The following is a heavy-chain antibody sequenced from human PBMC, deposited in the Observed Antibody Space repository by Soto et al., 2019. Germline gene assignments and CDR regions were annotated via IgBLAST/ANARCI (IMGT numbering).Heavy chain of an antibody. CDR2: IRGSGGST. D-gene: IGHD3-22*01. V-gene: IGHV3-23*01. Sequence: EVQLLESGGGLVQPGGSLRLSCAASGFTFSSYAMSWVRQAPGKGLEWVSAIRGSGGSTYYADSVKGRFTISKDNSKNTLYLQMSSLRAEDTAVYYCSKDLRDSRGYSFVPYYYYGMDVWGQGTTVTVSS. CDR1: GFTFSSYA. J-gene: IGHJ6*02. CDR3: SKDLRDSRGYSFVPYYYYGMDV.